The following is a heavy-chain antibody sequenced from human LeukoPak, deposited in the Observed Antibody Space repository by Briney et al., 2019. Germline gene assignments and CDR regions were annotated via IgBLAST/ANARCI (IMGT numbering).Heavy chain of an antibody. CDR3: AKSVESAVTTNPYFDY. V-gene: IGHV3-23*01. CDR2: ISGSGDYS. Sequence: GGSLRLSCAASGFTFSNYVMNWVRQAPGKGLEWVSAISGSGDYSNSADSVKGRFTISRDNSKNTLYLQMNSLRAEDTAVYYCAKSVESAVTTNPYFDYWGQGILVTVSS. CDR1: GFTFSNYV. D-gene: IGHD4-17*01. J-gene: IGHJ4*02.